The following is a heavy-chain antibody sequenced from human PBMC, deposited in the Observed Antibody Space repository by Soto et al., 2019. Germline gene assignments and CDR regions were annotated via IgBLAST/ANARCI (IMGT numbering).Heavy chain of an antibody. Sequence: QVHLVQSGAEVKKPGASVKVSCKASGYTFTSYGITWVRQAPGQGLEWMGWISAHKGNTDYAQKRQGRGIVTRDPSTSTAYMELRSLISDDTAVYYCARGRYGDYWGQGALVTVSS. CDR3: ARGRYGDY. V-gene: IGHV1-18*01. CDR2: ISAHKGNT. CDR1: GYTFTSYG. J-gene: IGHJ4*02. D-gene: IGHD1-1*01.